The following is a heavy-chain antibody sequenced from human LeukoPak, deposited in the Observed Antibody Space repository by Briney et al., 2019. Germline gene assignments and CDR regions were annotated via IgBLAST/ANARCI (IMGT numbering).Heavy chain of an antibody. CDR2: IYYSGTT. D-gene: IGHD6-19*01. J-gene: IGHJ4*02. V-gene: IGHV4-39*01. CDR3: VRPGQWLVTV. Sequence: SETLSLTCTVTGGSISSSSYYWAWIRQPPGKGLEWIGSIYYSGTTYYNPSLESRVTISVDTSKNQFSLKLSSVTAADTAVYYCVRPGQWLVTVWGQGTLVTVSS. CDR1: GGSISSSSYY.